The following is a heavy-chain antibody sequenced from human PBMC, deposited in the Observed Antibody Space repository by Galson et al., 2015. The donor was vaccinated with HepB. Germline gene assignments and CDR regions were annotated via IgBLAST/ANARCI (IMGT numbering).Heavy chain of an antibody. Sequence: SLRLSCAASGFTFSSYAMSWVRQAPGKGLEWVSGISGTTNSTYYADSVKGRFTISRDNSKNTLFLQMDSLRAEDTALYYCAKDRPPAIISADLGEFDPWGQGTLVTVSS. D-gene: IGHD3-16*01. J-gene: IGHJ5*02. CDR2: ISGTTNST. CDR1: GFTFSSYA. V-gene: IGHV3-23*01. CDR3: AKDRPPAIISADLGEFDP.